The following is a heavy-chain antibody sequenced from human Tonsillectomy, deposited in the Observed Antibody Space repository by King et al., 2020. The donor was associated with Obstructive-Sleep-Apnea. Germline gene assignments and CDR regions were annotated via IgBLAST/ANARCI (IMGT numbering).Heavy chain of an antibody. Sequence: VQLVESGGGLVQPGRSLRLSCAASGFTFDDYAMHWVRQAPGKGLEWVSGINWNSDSIGYAASVKGRFTISRDNAKNSLYLQMNSLRPEDTALYYCAKAPFSSSGSWDYFDYWGQGTLVTVSS. J-gene: IGHJ4*02. CDR1: GFTFDDYA. V-gene: IGHV3-9*01. CDR2: INWNSDSI. D-gene: IGHD3-22*01. CDR3: AKAPFSSSGSWDYFDY.